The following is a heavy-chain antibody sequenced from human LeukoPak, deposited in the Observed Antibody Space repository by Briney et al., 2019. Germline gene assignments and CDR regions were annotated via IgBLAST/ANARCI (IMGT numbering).Heavy chain of an antibody. Sequence: GGSLRLSCAASGFTFSSYSMNWVRQAPGKGLEWVSSISSSSSYIYYADPVKGRFTISRDNAKNSLYLQMNSLRAEDTAVYYCARRGMDDYGDYDFDYWGQGTLVTVSS. CDR1: GFTFSSYS. J-gene: IGHJ4*02. CDR2: ISSSSSYI. V-gene: IGHV3-21*01. CDR3: ARRGMDDYGDYDFDY. D-gene: IGHD4-17*01.